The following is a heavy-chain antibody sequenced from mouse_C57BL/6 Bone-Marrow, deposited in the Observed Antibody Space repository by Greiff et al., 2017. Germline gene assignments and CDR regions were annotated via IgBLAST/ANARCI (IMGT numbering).Heavy chain of an antibody. CDR3: ARAGPLGRSFDY. CDR1: GYTFTSYW. CDR2: IYPTSGRT. D-gene: IGHD4-1*01. V-gene: IGHV1-55*01. J-gene: IGHJ2*01. Sequence: QVQLQQPGADLVKPGASVKMSCKASGYTFTSYWITGVKQRPGQGLEWMGEIYPTSGRTNYNEKFKSKAILTVDTSSNTAYMQLSSLTSEDSAVLYCARAGPLGRSFDYWGQGTTLTVSS.